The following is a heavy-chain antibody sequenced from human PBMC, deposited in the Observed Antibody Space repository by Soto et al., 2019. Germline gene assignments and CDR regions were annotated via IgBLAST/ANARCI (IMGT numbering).Heavy chain of an antibody. Sequence: EVQLLESGGGLVQPGGSLRLSCAASGFTFSNYAMSWVRQSPGKGLEWVSGLSGSGGHTYYADSVKGRFTISRDNSKNTLYLQMTSLRAEDTAIYFCAGELLSQSYYYYMDVWGKGTTVTVSS. CDR1: GFTFSNYA. CDR2: LSGSGGHT. J-gene: IGHJ6*03. D-gene: IGHD3-10*01. CDR3: AGELLSQSYYYYMDV. V-gene: IGHV3-23*01.